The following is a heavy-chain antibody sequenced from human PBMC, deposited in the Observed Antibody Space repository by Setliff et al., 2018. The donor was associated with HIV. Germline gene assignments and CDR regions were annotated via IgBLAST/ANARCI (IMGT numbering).Heavy chain of an antibody. CDR1: GGSFSGYY. V-gene: IGHV4-34*01. Sequence: PSETLSLTCAVYGGSFSGYYWSWIRQPPGKGLEWIGEFNHGRSTNNNPSLKSRVTITADESTNQAYMELSSLRFEDTAMYYCARTSGDAYNYEGAFDVWGQGTLVTVSS. D-gene: IGHD5-12*01. CDR3: ARTSGDAYNYEGAFDV. J-gene: IGHJ3*01. CDR2: FNHGRST.